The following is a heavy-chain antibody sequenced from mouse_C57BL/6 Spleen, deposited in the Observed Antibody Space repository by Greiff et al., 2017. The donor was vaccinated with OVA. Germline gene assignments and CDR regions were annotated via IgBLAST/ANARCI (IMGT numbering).Heavy chain of an antibody. CDR1: GFTFSDYY. J-gene: IGHJ2*01. V-gene: IGHV5-16*01. CDR3: ARGRRGFDY. Sequence: EVKLVESEGGLVQPGSSMKLSCTASGFTFSDYYMAWVRQVPEKGLEWVANINYDGSSTYYLDSLKSRFIISRDNAKNILYLQMSSLKSEDTATYYCARGRRGFDYWGQGTTLTVSS. CDR2: INYDGSST.